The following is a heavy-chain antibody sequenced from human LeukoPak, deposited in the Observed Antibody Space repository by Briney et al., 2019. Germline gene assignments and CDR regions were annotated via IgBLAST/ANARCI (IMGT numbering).Heavy chain of an antibody. V-gene: IGHV4-59*01. D-gene: IGHD3-22*01. CDR2: IYYSGST. J-gene: IGHJ3*02. CDR3: ARGYYYDSSGYYHDAFDI. Sequence: PSETLSLTCTVSGGSISSYYWSWIRQPPGKGLEWIGYIYYSGSTNYNPSLKSRVTISVDTSKNQFSPKLSSVTAADTAVYYCARGYYYDSSGYYHDAFDIWGQGTMVTVSS. CDR1: GGSISSYY.